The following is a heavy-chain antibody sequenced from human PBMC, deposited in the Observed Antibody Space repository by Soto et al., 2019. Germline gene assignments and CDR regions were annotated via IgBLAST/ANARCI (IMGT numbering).Heavy chain of an antibody. CDR1: GASINSAGYC. D-gene: IGHD2-15*01. CDR3: AREEALRIERWFDP. Sequence: PSETLFLTCIVSGASINSAGYCWTWIRQHPGKGLEWIGYIDYSGSTFYNPSLKSRVTISSDTSHNQFSLNLQSVTAADTAVYYCAREEALRIERWFDPWGQGILVTVSS. CDR2: IDYSGST. J-gene: IGHJ5*02. V-gene: IGHV4-31*03.